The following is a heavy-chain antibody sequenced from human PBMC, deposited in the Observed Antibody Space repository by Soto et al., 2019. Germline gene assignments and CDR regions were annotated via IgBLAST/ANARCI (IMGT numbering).Heavy chain of an antibody. J-gene: IGHJ4*02. Sequence: EVQLLESGGGLVQPGGSLRLSCAASGFTFSSYAMSWVRQAPGKGLEWVSAISGSGGSTYYADSVKGWFTISRDNSKNTLYLQMNSLRAEDTAVYYCARGAALGVTTYYFDYWGQGTLVTVSS. D-gene: IGHD4-17*01. CDR3: ARGAALGVTTYYFDY. V-gene: IGHV3-23*01. CDR1: GFTFSSYA. CDR2: ISGSGGST.